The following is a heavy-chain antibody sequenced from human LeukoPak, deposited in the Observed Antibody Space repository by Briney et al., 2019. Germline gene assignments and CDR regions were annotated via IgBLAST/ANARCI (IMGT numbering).Heavy chain of an antibody. CDR1: GFTFSSYS. Sequence: GGSLRLSCAASGFTFSSYSMNWVRQAPGKGLEWVSSISSSSSYIYYADSVKGRFTISRDNAKNSLYLQMNSLRAEDTAVYYCARDRLPRYNWNYGWFDPWGQGTLVTVSS. CDR2: ISSSSSYI. D-gene: IGHD1-7*01. V-gene: IGHV3-21*01. CDR3: ARDRLPRYNWNYGWFDP. J-gene: IGHJ5*02.